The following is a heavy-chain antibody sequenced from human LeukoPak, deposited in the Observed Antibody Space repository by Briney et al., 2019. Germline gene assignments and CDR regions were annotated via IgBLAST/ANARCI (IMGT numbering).Heavy chain of an antibody. Sequence: ASLKVSCKASGYTFTGYYMHWVRQAPGQGREWVGWINPNSGGTNYAQKFQGRVTMTRDTSISTAYMELSRPRSDDTAVYYCAASRPYYYGSGSSFDYWGQGTLVTVSS. CDR1: GYTFTGYY. V-gene: IGHV1-2*02. D-gene: IGHD3-10*01. CDR3: AASRPYYYGSGSSFDY. J-gene: IGHJ4*02. CDR2: INPNSGGT.